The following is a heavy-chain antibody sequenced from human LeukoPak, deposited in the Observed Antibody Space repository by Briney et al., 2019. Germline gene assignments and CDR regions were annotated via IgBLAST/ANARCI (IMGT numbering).Heavy chain of an antibody. CDR2: IYYSGST. D-gene: IGHD6-13*01. V-gene: IGHV4-59*01. CDR3: ARGIAAADDAFDI. Sequence: SETLSLTCTVSGGSISSYYGSWIRQPPGKGLAWTGYIYYSGSTNYNPSLKSRVTISVDTSKNQFSLKLSSVTAADTAVYYCARGIAAADDAFDIWGQGTMVTVSS. J-gene: IGHJ3*02. CDR1: GGSISSYY.